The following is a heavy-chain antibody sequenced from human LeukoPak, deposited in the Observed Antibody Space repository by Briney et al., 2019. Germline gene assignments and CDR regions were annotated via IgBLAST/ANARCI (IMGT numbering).Heavy chain of an antibody. CDR3: AKDPLHRGYMDV. CDR1: GFTFSSYW. Sequence: TGGSLRLSCAASGFTFSSYWMSWVRQAPGKGLEWVANIKQDGSEKYYVDSVKGRFTISRDNSKNTLYLQMNSLRAEDTAVYYCAKDPLHRGYMDVWGKGTTVTVSS. V-gene: IGHV3-7*01. CDR2: IKQDGSEK. D-gene: IGHD1-14*01. J-gene: IGHJ6*03.